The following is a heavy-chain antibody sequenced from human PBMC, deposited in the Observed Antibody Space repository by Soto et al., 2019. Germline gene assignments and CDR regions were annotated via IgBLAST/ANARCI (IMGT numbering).Heavy chain of an antibody. CDR1: GGTFSNFA. CDR3: ARDFGLHNCFDS. CDR2: IIPMFGAA. J-gene: IGHJ5*01. D-gene: IGHD3-3*01. Sequence: QVQLVQSGAEVKKPGSSVKVSCTASGGTFSNFAISWVRQAPGQGLEWMGGIIPMFGAADYAQEFQGRVTITADESTSTAYMELSSLRSKDTAMYYCARDFGLHNCFDSWGQGTQVTVSS. V-gene: IGHV1-69*01.